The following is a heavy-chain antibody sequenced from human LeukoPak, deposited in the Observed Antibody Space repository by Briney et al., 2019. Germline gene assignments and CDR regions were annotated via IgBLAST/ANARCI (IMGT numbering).Heavy chain of an antibody. V-gene: IGHV4-39*01. Sequence: SETLSLTCTVSGGSISGSRHCWGWIRQPPEKGLEWIGTIFYSGTTYYNPSLKSRVTVSVDTSENQSSLKLSSVTAADTAVYFCARLAGDYGANYFDYWGQGTLATVSS. CDR1: GGSISGSRHC. J-gene: IGHJ4*02. CDR2: IFYSGTT. D-gene: IGHD4-17*01. CDR3: ARLAGDYGANYFDY.